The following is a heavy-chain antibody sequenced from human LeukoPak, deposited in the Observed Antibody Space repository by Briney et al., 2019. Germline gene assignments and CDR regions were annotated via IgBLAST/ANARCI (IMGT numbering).Heavy chain of an antibody. CDR2: IYYSGST. CDR1: GGSISSYY. D-gene: IGHD2-2*03. J-gene: IGHJ4*02. V-gene: IGHV4-59*01. Sequence: SETLSLTCTVSGGSISSYYWSWIRQPPGKGLEWIGYIYYSGSTNYNPSLKSRVTISVDTSKNQFSLKLSSVTAADTAVYYCARDGYCSSTSCSIFDYWGQGTLVTVSS. CDR3: ARDGYCSSTSCSIFDY.